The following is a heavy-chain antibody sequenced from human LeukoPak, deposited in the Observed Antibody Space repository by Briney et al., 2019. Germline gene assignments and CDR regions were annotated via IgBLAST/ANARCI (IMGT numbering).Heavy chain of an antibody. CDR2: INTDGSST. CDR1: GFTFSSYW. D-gene: IGHD3-10*01. Sequence: SGGSLRLSCAASGFTFSSYWMHWVRQAPGKGLVWVSRINTDGSSTSYADSVKGRFTISRDNAKNTLYLQMNSLRAEDTAVYYCATHYGSGSTLFYFDYWGQGTLVTVSS. J-gene: IGHJ4*02. V-gene: IGHV3-74*01. CDR3: ATHYGSGSTLFYFDY.